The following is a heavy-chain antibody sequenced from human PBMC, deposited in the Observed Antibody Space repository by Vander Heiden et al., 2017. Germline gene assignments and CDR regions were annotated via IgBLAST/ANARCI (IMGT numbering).Heavy chain of an antibody. V-gene: IGHV4-39*01. D-gene: IGHD6-13*01. CDR1: GGSISSSSYY. CDR2: IYYSGST. Sequence: QLQLQESGPGLVKPSENLSLTCTVPGGSISSSSYYWGWIRQPPGKGLEWIGSIYYSGSTYYNPSLKSRVTISVDTSKNQFSLKLSSVTAADTAVYYCARHGVSLAFDIWGQGTMVTVSP. CDR3: ARHGVSLAFDI. J-gene: IGHJ3*02.